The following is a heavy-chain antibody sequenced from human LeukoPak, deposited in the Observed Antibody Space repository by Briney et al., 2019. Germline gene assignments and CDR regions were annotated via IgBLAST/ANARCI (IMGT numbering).Heavy chain of an antibody. CDR3: ASDIAAAVLGY. Sequence: GGSLRLSCATSGFTFNTYAMSWVRQAPGKGLEWVSNISGSGRGGRTYYADSVKGRFTISRDNSKNTLYLQMNSLRAEDTAVYYCASDIAAAVLGYWGQGTLVTVSS. CDR1: GFTFNTYA. V-gene: IGHV3-23*01. CDR2: ISGSGRGGRT. D-gene: IGHD6-13*01. J-gene: IGHJ4*02.